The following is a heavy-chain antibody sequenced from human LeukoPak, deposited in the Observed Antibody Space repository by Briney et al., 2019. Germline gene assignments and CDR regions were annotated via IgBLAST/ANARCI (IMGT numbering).Heavy chain of an antibody. CDR2: ISSSSSYI. V-gene: IGHV3-21*01. Sequence: GGSLRLSCAASGFTFSSYSMNWVRQAPGKGLEWVSSISSSSSYIYYADSVKGRFTISRDNSKNTLYLQMNSLRVEDTAVYYCAKSKRGISWQNFYYYYMDVWGKGTTVTISS. CDR3: AKSKRGISWQNFYYYYMDV. J-gene: IGHJ6*03. CDR1: GFTFSSYS. D-gene: IGHD2-15*01.